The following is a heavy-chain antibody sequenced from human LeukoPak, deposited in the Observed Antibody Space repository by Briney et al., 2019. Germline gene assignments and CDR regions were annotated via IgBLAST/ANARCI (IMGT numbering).Heavy chain of an antibody. CDR1: GGSISSSSYY. V-gene: IGHV4-39*07. CDR2: IYYSGST. D-gene: IGHD1-26*01. J-gene: IGHJ1*01. Sequence: SETLSLTCTVSGGSISSSSYYWGWIRQPPGKGLEWIGSIYYSGSTYYNPSLKSRVTISVDTSKNQFSLKLSSVTAADTAVYYCARYVGAAIQHWGQGTLVTVSS. CDR3: ARYVGAAIQH.